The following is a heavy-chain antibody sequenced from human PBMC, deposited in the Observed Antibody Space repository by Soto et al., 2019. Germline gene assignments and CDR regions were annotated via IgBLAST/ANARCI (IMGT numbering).Heavy chain of an antibody. CDR2: MNPNSGNT. CDR1: GYTFTSYD. V-gene: IGHV1-8*01. CDR3: ARAVPVGYCSGGSCYPLGY. J-gene: IGHJ4*02. Sequence: QVQLVQSGAEVKKPGASVKVSCKASGYTFTSYDINWVRQATGQGLEWMGRMNPNSGNTGYAQKFQGRVTMTRNTSISTAYMELSSLRSEDTAVYYCARAVPVGYCSGGSCYPLGYWGQGTLVTVSS. D-gene: IGHD2-15*01.